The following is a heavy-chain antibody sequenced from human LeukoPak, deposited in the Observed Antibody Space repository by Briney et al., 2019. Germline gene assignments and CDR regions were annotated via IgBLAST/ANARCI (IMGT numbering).Heavy chain of an antibody. D-gene: IGHD3-22*01. CDR2: FDPEDGET. J-gene: IGHJ3*02. CDR3: ATDKGYHDSSGYFGLYAFDI. CDR1: GYTLTELS. Sequence: ASVKVSCKVSGYTLTELSMHWVRQAPGKGLEWMGGFDPEDGETIYAQKFQGRVTMTEDTSTDTAYMELSGLRSEDTAVYYCATDKGYHDSSGYFGLYAFDIWGQGTMVTVSS. V-gene: IGHV1-24*01.